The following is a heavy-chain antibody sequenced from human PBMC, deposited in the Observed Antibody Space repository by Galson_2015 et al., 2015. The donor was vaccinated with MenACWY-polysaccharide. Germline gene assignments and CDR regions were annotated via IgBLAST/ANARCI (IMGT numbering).Heavy chain of an antibody. V-gene: IGHV3-48*01. CDR2: ISSSSSNI. D-gene: IGHD3-9*01. J-gene: IGHJ4*02. Sequence: SLRLSCAASGFTFSSYSMNWVRQAPGKGLEWVSYISSSSSNIYYADSVKGRFTISRDNAKNSVYLQMNSLRGEDTAVYYCAREGLTDSYFDYWGQGILVTVSS. CDR1: GFTFSSYS. CDR3: AREGLTDSYFDY.